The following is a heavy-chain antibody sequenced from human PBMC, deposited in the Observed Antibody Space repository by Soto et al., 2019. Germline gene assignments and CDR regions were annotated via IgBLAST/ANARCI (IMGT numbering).Heavy chain of an antibody. V-gene: IGHV4-61*01. Sequence: SETLSLTCTVSGGSVSSGSYYWSWIRQPPGKGLEWIGYIYYSGSTNYNPSLKSRVTISVDTSKNQFSLKLSSVTAAGTAVYYCARSIDPWGQGTLVTVSS. J-gene: IGHJ5*02. CDR3: ARSIDP. CDR2: IYYSGST. CDR1: GGSVSSGSYY.